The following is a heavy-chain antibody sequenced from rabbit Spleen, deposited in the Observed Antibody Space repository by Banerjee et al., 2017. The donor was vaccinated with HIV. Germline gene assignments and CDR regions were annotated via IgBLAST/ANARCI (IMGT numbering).Heavy chain of an antibody. CDR3: ARDPNYASGHYIYNF. CDR2: IDTGSSGFT. CDR1: GVSFSGNSY. D-gene: IGHD1-1*01. Sequence: QSLEESGGDLVKPGASLTLTCIASGVSFSGNSYMCWVRQAPGKGLEWIVCIDTGSSGFTYFASWAKGRFTISKTSSTTVTLQMTSLTAADTATYFCARDPNYASGHYIYNFWGPGTLVTVS. J-gene: IGHJ4*01. V-gene: IGHV1S40*01.